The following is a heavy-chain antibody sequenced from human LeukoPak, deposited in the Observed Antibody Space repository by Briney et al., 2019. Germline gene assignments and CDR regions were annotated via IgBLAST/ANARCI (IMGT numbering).Heavy chain of an antibody. V-gene: IGHV3-33*06. J-gene: IGHJ4*02. CDR1: GFTFSSYG. D-gene: IGHD2-15*01. Sequence: GGSLRLSCAASGFTFSSYGTHWVRQAPGKGLEWVAVIWYDGSNKYYADSVKGRFTISRDNSKNTLYLQMNSLRAEDTAVYYCAKDLSGGSQYYFDYWGQGTLVTVSS. CDR2: IWYDGSNK. CDR3: AKDLSGGSQYYFDY.